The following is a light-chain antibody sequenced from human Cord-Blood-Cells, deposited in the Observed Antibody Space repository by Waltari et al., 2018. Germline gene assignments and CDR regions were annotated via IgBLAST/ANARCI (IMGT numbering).Light chain of an antibody. Sequence: QSALTQPAPVSGSPGQSITISGTGTSRDVGGYNLFSWYQQHPGKAPKLMIYEVSKRPSGVSNRFSGSKSGNTASLTISGLQAEDEADYYCCSYAGSSTWVFGGGTKLTVL. CDR2: EVS. V-gene: IGLV2-23*02. CDR1: SRDVGGYNL. CDR3: CSYAGSSTWV. J-gene: IGLJ3*02.